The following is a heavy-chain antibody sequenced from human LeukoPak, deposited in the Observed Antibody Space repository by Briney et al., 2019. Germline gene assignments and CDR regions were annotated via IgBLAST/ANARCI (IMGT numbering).Heavy chain of an antibody. CDR2: IWHDGSHK. J-gene: IGHJ4*02. V-gene: IGHV3-33*01. D-gene: IGHD3-10*01. CDR1: GFAFNTYA. Sequence: GGSLRLSCAASGFAFNTYAMHWVRQAPGQGLEWVALIWHDGSHKFYSNSVRGQFTISRDNSKNTVSLQMNNLRPEDTAVYYCARAIFGSGSYPDFWGQGTLVTVSS. CDR3: ARAIFGSGSYPDF.